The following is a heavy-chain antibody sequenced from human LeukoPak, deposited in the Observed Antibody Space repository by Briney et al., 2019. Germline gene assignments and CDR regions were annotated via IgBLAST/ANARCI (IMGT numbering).Heavy chain of an antibody. D-gene: IGHD1-1*01. V-gene: IGHV4-59*08. CDR1: GGSISSYY. Sequence: SETLSLTCNVSGGSISSYYWSWIRQPPGKGLEWIGYIYYSGSTNYNPSLKSRVTISVDTSKNQFSLKLSSVTAADTAVYYCARLSWNDAEEYTEGYYFDYWGQGTLVTVSS. CDR2: IYYSGST. J-gene: IGHJ4*02. CDR3: ARLSWNDAEEYTEGYYFDY.